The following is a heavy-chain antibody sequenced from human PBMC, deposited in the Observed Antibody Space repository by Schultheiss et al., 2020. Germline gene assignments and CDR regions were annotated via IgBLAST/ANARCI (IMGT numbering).Heavy chain of an antibody. V-gene: IGHV3-23*01. CDR2: ISGSGGST. CDR3: AKKGIVGATRGYYYYGMDV. J-gene: IGHJ6*02. CDR1: GFTFSSYA. D-gene: IGHD1-26*01. Sequence: GESLKISCAASGFTFSSYAMSWVRQAPGKGLEWVSAISGSGGSTYYADSVKGRFTISRDNSKNTLYLQMNSLRAEDTAVYYCAKKGIVGATRGYYYYGMDVWGQGTTVTVSS.